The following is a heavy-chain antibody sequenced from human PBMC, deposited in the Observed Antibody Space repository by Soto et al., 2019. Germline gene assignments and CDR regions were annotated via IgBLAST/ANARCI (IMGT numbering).Heavy chain of an antibody. CDR1: GGSISSSSYY. Sequence: SETLSLTCTVSGGSISSSSYYWGWIRQPPGKGLEWIGSIYYSGSTYYNPSLKSRVTISVDTSKNQFSLKLSSVTAADTAVYYCARLRARFYDFWSGYYSFDYYYGMDVWGQGTTVTVSS. V-gene: IGHV4-39*01. J-gene: IGHJ6*02. D-gene: IGHD3-3*01. CDR2: IYYSGST. CDR3: ARLRARFYDFWSGYYSFDYYYGMDV.